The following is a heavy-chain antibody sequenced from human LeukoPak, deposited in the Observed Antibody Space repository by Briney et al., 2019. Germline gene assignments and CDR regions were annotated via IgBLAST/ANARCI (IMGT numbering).Heavy chain of an antibody. CDR1: GFTFSRYG. CDR3: AKDGKNRGSYWRAFDI. V-gene: IGHV3-30*02. CDR2: IRYDGWNK. J-gene: IGHJ3*02. Sequence: GGSLRLSCVASGFTFSRYGIHWVRQAPGKGLEWVAFIRYDGWNKYHADSVKGRITISRDNSKNTLYLQMNSLRAQDTAVYYCAKDGKNRGSYWRAFDIWGQETMVTVSS. D-gene: IGHD1-26*01.